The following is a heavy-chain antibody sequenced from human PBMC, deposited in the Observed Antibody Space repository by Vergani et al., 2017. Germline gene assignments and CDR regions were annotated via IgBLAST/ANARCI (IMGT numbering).Heavy chain of an antibody. Sequence: QLQLQESGPGLVKPSATLSLTCSVSGASIRSRNYYWGWIRQPPGKGLEWIASIYYSGSTYYNPSLKSRVTISVDTSKNQFSLKLSSVTAADTAVYYCASSSSWYQGRFDYWGQGTLVTVSS. J-gene: IGHJ4*02. CDR3: ASSSSWYQGRFDY. CDR1: GASIRSRNYY. V-gene: IGHV4-39*07. CDR2: IYYSGST. D-gene: IGHD6-13*01.